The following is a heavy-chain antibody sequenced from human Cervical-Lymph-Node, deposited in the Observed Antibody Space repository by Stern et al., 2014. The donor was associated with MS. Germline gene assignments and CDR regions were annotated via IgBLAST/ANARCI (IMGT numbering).Heavy chain of an antibody. J-gene: IGHJ6*02. V-gene: IGHV4-61*02. D-gene: IGHD3-22*01. Sequence: QVQLQESGPGLVKPSQTLSLTCTVSGGSISSGSYYWSWIRQPAGKGLEWIGRIYTSGSPNYNPSLPSRVPLSVDTSQNQVSLKLSSVTAADTAVYYCAREGGYYDSSGPYYYYGMDVWGQGTTVTVSS. CDR1: GGSISSGSYY. CDR2: IYTSGSP. CDR3: AREGGYYDSSGPYYYYGMDV.